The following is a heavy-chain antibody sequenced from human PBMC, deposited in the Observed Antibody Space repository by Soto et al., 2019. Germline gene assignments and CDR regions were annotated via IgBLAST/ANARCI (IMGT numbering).Heavy chain of an antibody. Sequence: QVQLVQSGAEVKKPGASVKVSCRPSGYTFTAYYIHWVRQAPGQGLEWMGWVDPNSGGTRDAQNFQGRVTMTRDTSTSTGYMELNWLRSDDTALYYGARDNDGPLHYWGQGTLVTVS. V-gene: IGHV1-2*02. CDR2: VDPNSGGT. J-gene: IGHJ4*02. CDR3: ARDNDGPLHY. D-gene: IGHD2-8*01. CDR1: GYTFTAYY.